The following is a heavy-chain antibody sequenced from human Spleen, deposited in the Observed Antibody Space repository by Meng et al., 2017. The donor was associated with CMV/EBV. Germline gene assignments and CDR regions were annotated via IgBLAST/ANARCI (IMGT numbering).Heavy chain of an antibody. D-gene: IGHD3-16*01. CDR2: ISARGDRT. CDR3: AKEGLRSPPDVFDS. V-gene: IGHV3-23*01. Sequence: GGSLRLSCAASGFTFSSYAMNWVRQAPGKGLEWVSVISARGDRTYFADPVKGRFTISRDNSKNTLYLQMNSLRAEDTAVYYCAKEGLRSPPDVFDSWGQGTLVTVSS. J-gene: IGHJ3*02. CDR1: GFTFSSYA.